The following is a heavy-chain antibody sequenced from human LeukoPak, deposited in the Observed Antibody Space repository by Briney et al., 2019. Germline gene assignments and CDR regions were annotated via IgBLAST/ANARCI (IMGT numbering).Heavy chain of an antibody. D-gene: IGHD2-21*02. V-gene: IGHV4-34*01. J-gene: IGHJ4*02. CDR2: INHSGST. CDR1: IESFSGYY. CDR3: ARVRGDLSIDF. Sequence: PSETLSLTCAVYIESFSGYYWTWIRQPPGMGLEWIGEINHSGSTNYNPSLKRRVTISADTSKNQFSLTLSSVTAADTAMYYCARVRGDLSIDFWGQGNLVTVSS.